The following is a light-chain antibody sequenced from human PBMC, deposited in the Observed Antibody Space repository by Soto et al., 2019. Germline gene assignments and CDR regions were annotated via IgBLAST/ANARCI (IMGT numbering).Light chain of an antibody. CDR1: QSVSTY. Sequence: EIVLTQSPVTLSLSPGERATLSCRASQSVSTYLAWYQQKPGQAPRLLIYDASNRATGIPARFSGSGSGTYFTLTISSLEPEDFAYYYCQHRSNWPRTFGGGTKVEI. CDR2: DAS. CDR3: QHRSNWPRT. V-gene: IGKV3-11*01. J-gene: IGKJ4*01.